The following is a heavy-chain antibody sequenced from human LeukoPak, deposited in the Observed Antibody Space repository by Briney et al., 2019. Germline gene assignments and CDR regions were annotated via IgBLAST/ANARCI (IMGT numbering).Heavy chain of an antibody. CDR1: GGSISSGDYY. J-gene: IGHJ3*02. Sequence: SQTLSLTCTVSGGSISSGDYYWSWIRQPPGKGLEWIGYTYYSGSTYYNPSLKSRVTISVDTSKNQFSLKLSSVTAADTAVYYCARVGDILTGFDAFDIWGQGTMVTVSS. V-gene: IGHV4-30-4*01. CDR3: ARVGDILTGFDAFDI. CDR2: TYYSGST. D-gene: IGHD3-9*01.